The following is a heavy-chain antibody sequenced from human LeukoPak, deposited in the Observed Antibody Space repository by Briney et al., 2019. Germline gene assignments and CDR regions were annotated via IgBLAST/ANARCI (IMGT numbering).Heavy chain of an antibody. J-gene: IGHJ4*02. V-gene: IGHV3-23*01. CDR3: ARDSRLTMIMGYEEY. D-gene: IGHD3-16*01. Sequence: GGSLRLSCAACGFTFCSSAMTWVRQAPAKGREGVSAISDNGYDTFYADSVKGRFTISRDNSKNAVYRQINSLRADDTAIYYCARDSRLTMIMGYEEYWGQGTLVTVSS. CDR1: GFTFCSSA. CDR2: ISDNGYDT.